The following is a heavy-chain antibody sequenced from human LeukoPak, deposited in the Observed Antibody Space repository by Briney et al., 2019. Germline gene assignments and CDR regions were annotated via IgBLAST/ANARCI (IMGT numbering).Heavy chain of an antibody. V-gene: IGHV4-34*01. CDR2: INHSGST. CDR1: GGSFSGYY. J-gene: IGHJ5*02. CDR3: ARGLKRGGRIVVVPAAFDP. Sequence: PSETLSLTYTVYGGSFSGYYWTWIGQPPGKGLEWIGEINHSGSTNYNPSLKSRVTISVDTSKNQFSLKLSSVTAADTAVYYCARGLKRGGRIVVVPAAFDPWGQGTLVTVSS. D-gene: IGHD2-2*01.